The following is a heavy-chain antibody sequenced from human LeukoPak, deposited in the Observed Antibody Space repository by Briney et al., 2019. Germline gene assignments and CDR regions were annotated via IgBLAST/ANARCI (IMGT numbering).Heavy chain of an antibody. J-gene: IGHJ3*02. CDR3: ARDLPMVRIDAFDI. CDR1: GGSISRSSFY. Sequence: SETLSLTCTVSGGSISRSSFYRGWIRQSPGKGLEWIGNIDYSGSTYYNPSLKSRLSISVDTSKNQFSLKLSSVTAADTAVYYCARDLPMVRIDAFDIRGQGTMVTVSS. V-gene: IGHV4-39*07. CDR2: IDYSGST. D-gene: IGHD3-10*01.